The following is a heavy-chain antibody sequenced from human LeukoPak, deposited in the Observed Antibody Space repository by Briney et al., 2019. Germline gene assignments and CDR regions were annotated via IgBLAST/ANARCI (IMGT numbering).Heavy chain of an antibody. D-gene: IGHD2-15*01. V-gene: IGHV3-33*08. Sequence: GRSLRLSCAASGFTFTSYGMHWVRQAPGKGLEWVAVIWYDGSNKYYADSVKGRFTISRDNSKNTLYLQMNSLRAEDTAVYYCARDPGGSTRTFDYWGRGTLVTVSS. CDR2: IWYDGSNK. CDR1: GFTFTSYG. CDR3: ARDPGGSTRTFDY. J-gene: IGHJ4*02.